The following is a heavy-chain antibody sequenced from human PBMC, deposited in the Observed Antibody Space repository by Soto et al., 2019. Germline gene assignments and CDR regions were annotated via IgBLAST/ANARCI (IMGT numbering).Heavy chain of an antibody. V-gene: IGHV4-30-4*01. CDR2: IYYSGST. Sequence: SETLSLTCSVSGGSISSGDFYWSWIRQPPGKGLEWIGYIYYSGSTYYNPSLRSRVAISLDTSNNQFSLKLSSVTAADTAVYYCARVGAIVGANSGDYWGQGTLVTVSS. CDR3: ARVGAIVGANSGDY. CDR1: GGSISSGDFY. D-gene: IGHD1-26*01. J-gene: IGHJ4*02.